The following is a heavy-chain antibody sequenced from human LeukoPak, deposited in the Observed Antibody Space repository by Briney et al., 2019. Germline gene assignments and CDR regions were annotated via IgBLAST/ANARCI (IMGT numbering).Heavy chain of an antibody. V-gene: IGHV3-53*01. D-gene: IGHD5-24*01. CDR3: ARAIYGYTLYYFDY. J-gene: IGHJ4*02. Sequence: GGSLRLSCAASGFTFDDYGMSWVRQAPGKGLEWVSVIYSGGSTYYADSVKGRFTISRDNSKNTLYLQMNSLRAEDTAVYYCARAIYGYTLYYFDYWGQGTLVTVSS. CDR1: GFTFDDYG. CDR2: IYSGGST.